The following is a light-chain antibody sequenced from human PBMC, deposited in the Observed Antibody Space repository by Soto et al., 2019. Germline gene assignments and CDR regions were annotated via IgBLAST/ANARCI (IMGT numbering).Light chain of an antibody. CDR1: QSISSY. CDR3: QQSYSTPWT. J-gene: IGKJ1*01. CDR2: AAS. V-gene: IGKV1-39*01. Sequence: DIQMTQSPSSLSASVGDRVTITCRASQSISSYLNWYQQKPGKAPKLLIYAASNLQSGVPSRFSGSGSGTDFTLTISSLQPEDFATYYCQQSYSTPWTFGQGTKGDIK.